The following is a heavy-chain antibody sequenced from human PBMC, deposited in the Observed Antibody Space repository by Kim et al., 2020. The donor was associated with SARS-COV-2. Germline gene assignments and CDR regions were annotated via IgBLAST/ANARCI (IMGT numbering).Heavy chain of an antibody. J-gene: IGHJ4*02. CDR3: AARSDIGAYYFDF. V-gene: IGHV1-18*01. Sequence: YEQRRQGRVTMTTDTSTSTAYMELRSMRSDDTAVYYCAARSDIGAYYFDFWGQGTLVTVSS. D-gene: IGHD5-12*01.